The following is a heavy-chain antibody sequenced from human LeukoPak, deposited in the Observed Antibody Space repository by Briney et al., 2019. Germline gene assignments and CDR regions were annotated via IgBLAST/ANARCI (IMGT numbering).Heavy chain of an antibody. V-gene: IGHV3-23*01. J-gene: IGHJ4*02. CDR1: GFIFSNYA. CDR3: ARDLAY. CDR2: ISASGDNT. D-gene: IGHD3-16*01. Sequence: GGSLRLSCAASGFIFSNYAMYWVRQAPGKGLEWVSGISASGDNTYYADSVKGRFTISKDSSKNTLYLQMNSLRVEDTAVYYCARDLAYWGQGTLLTVSS.